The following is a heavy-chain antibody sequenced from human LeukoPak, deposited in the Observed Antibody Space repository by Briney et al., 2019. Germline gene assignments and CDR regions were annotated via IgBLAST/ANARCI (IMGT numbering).Heavy chain of an antibody. D-gene: IGHD6-19*01. V-gene: IGHV3-15*01. J-gene: IGHJ4*02. Sequence: GGSLRLSCAASGFTFSNAWMSWVRQAPGKGLEWVGRIRSKTDGGTTVYAAPVKGRFTISRDDSKNTLYLQMNSLKTEDTAVYYCATDRSGWYDYWGQGTLVTVSS. CDR2: IRSKTDGGTT. CDR1: GFTFSNAW. CDR3: ATDRSGWYDY.